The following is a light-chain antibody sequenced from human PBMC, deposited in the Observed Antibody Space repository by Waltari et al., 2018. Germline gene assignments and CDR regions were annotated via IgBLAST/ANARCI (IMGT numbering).Light chain of an antibody. CDR3: QTGGHGTWV. Sequence: QQPEKGPRYLMKVNRDGSHSKGDKIPERFSGSSSGAGHYLTISSLQSEDGADYYCQTGGHGTWVFGGGTKLTVL. V-gene: IGLV4-69*01. J-gene: IGLJ3*02. CDR2: VNRDGSH.